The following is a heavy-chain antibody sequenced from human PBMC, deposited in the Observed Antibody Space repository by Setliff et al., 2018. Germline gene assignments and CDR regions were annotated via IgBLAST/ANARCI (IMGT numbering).Heavy chain of an antibody. V-gene: IGHV3-7*01. J-gene: IGHJ4*02. Sequence: GGSLRLSCVTSGFIFSNYWMAWVRQAPGKGLEWVANIKEDGSEKYFVDSVKGRFTISRDNAKNSLYLQMNSLGVEGTAVYYCARESSWAGFDYWGQGTLVTVSS. CDR1: GFIFSNYW. CDR3: ARESSWAGFDY. CDR2: IKEDGSEK. D-gene: IGHD6-13*01.